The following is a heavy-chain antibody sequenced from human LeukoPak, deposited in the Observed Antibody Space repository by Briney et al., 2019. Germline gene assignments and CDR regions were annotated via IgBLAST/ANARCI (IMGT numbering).Heavy chain of an antibody. CDR3: AGAGYFDWLLAPQPPAFDI. CDR1: GRSISSYY. CDR2: IYYSGIK. Sequence: PSETLSLTCTLSGRSISSYYWSWIRQPPGKGREWIGYIYYSGIKNYNPTLKSRVTISVDTSKKQFYLKLSSVTAADTAVYYCAGAGYFDWLLAPQPPAFDIWGQGTMVTVSS. D-gene: IGHD3-9*01. J-gene: IGHJ3*02. V-gene: IGHV4-59*08.